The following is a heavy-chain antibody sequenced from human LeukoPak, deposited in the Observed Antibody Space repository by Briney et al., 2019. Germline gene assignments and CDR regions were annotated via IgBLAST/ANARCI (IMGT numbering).Heavy chain of an antibody. CDR1: GFTFSSYW. J-gene: IGHJ4*02. CDR2: INSDGSST. Sequence: GWSLRLSCAASGFTFSSYWMHWVRQVPGKGLVWVSRINSDGSSTNYADPVRGRFTISRDNVKNTLFLQMNSLRAEDTAVYYCVRTLAYYYDSGGFDYWGQGTLVTVSS. V-gene: IGHV3-74*01. CDR3: VRTLAYYYDSGGFDY. D-gene: IGHD3-22*01.